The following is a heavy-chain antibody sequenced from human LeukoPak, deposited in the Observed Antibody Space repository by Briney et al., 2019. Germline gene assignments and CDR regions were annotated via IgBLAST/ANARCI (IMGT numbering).Heavy chain of an antibody. D-gene: IGHD3-22*01. J-gene: IGHJ3*02. Sequence: ASVKVSCKVSGYTLTELSMHWVRQAPGKGLEWMGGFDPEDGETIYAQKFQGRVTMTEDTSTDTAYMELSSLRSEDTAVYYCATGPPYYYDSSGYYRDAFDIWGQGTMVTVSS. CDR1: GYTLTELS. CDR2: FDPEDGET. V-gene: IGHV1-24*01. CDR3: ATGPPYYYDSSGYYRDAFDI.